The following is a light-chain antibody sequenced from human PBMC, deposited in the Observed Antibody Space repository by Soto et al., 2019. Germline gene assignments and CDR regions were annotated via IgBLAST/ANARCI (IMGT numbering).Light chain of an antibody. J-gene: IGLJ2*01. CDR2: DVN. V-gene: IGLV2-14*03. CDR1: SSDIGAYNY. CDR3: TSWTTSTTMI. Sequence: QSVLTQPASVSGSPGQSITISCTGTSSDIGAYNYVSWYQQHPGKAPKLMIYDVNIRPSGVSNRFSGSKSGNTASLTISGLQAEDEADYYCTSWTTSTTMIFGGGPMLTVL.